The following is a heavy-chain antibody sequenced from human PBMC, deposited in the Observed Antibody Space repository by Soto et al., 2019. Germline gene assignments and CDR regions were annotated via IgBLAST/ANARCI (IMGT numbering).Heavy chain of an antibody. CDR3: ARLQWELLYYYYGMDV. V-gene: IGHV4-30-4*01. CDR2: IYYSGST. CDR1: GGSISSGDYY. D-gene: IGHD1-26*01. Sequence: TSETLSLTCTVSGGSISSGDYYWSWIRQPPGKGLEWIGYIYYSGSTYYNPSLKSRVTISVDTSKNQFSLKLSSVTAAETAVYYCARLQWELLYYYYGMDVWGQGTTVTVSS. J-gene: IGHJ6*02.